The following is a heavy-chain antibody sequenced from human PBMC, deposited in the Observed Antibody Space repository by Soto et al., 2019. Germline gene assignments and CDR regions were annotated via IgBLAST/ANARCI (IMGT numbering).Heavy chain of an antibody. CDR2: ISDSGSS. D-gene: IGHD3-9*01. J-gene: IGHJ4*02. CDR3: ARTTFYDIFTAYYSLFDY. Sequence: QVQLQESGPGLVKPSQTLTLTCTVSGGSISSGRFYWSWIRQHPGKGLEWIGHISDSGSSYYNPSLVSRFTISVDTSKNPFSLKLSAVTAADTAVYFCARTTFYDIFTAYYSLFDYWGQGTMVTVSS. V-gene: IGHV4-31*03. CDR1: GGSISSGRFY.